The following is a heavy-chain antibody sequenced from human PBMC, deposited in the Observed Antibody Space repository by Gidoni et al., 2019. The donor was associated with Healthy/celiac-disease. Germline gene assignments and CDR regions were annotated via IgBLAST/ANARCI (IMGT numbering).Heavy chain of an antibody. J-gene: IGHJ4*02. Sequence: GLEWVAVIWYDGSNKYYADSVKGRFTISRDNSKNKLYLQMNSLRAEDTAVYYCARDGGYCSSTSCHGVDFFDYWGQGTLVTVSS. CDR2: IWYDGSNK. CDR3: ARDGGYCSSTSCHGVDFFDY. V-gene: IGHV3-33*01. D-gene: IGHD2-2*01.